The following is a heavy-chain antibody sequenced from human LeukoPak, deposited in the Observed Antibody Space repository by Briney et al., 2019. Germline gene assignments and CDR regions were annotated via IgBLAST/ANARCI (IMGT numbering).Heavy chain of an antibody. CDR2: ISGSGGST. V-gene: IGHV3-23*01. CDR1: GFTFSSYA. CDR3: AKEGYYDSSGYYGY. Sequence: GGSLRLSCVASGFTFSSYAMSWVRQAPGKGLEWASAISGSGGSTYYADSVKGRFTISRDNSKNTLYLQMNSLRAEDTAVYYCAKEGYYDSSGYYGYWGQGTLVTVSS. J-gene: IGHJ4*02. D-gene: IGHD3-22*01.